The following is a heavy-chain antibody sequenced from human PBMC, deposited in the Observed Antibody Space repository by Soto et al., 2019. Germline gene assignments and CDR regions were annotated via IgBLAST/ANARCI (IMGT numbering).Heavy chain of an antibody. CDR1: CYTFTSSG. D-gene: IGHD6-13*01. CDR2: MNPNSGNT. J-gene: IGHJ3*02. Sequence: SVKDSSKDSCYTFTSSGINGVRQATGQGLEWMGWMNPNSGNTGYAQKFQGRVTMTRNTSISTDYMELSSLRSEDTAVYYCARGTSSCPWAFDIWGQGTTVTVSS. V-gene: IGHV1-8*01. CDR3: ARGTSSCPWAFDI.